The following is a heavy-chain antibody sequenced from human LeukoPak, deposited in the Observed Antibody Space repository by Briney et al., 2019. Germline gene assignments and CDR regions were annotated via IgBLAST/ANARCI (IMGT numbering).Heavy chain of an antibody. D-gene: IGHD2-21*02. Sequence: GGSLRLSCAASGFTFSNYAMSWVRQAPGRGLEWVSAISGSGGSTYYADSVKGRFTISRDNSKNTLYLQMNSLRAEDTAVYYCAKVVVMTTTSFDYWGQGTLVTVSS. CDR3: AKVVVMTTTSFDY. CDR1: GFTFSNYA. V-gene: IGHV3-23*01. J-gene: IGHJ4*02. CDR2: ISGSGGST.